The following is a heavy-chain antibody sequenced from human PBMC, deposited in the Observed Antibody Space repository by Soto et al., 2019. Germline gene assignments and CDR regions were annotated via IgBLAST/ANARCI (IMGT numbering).Heavy chain of an antibody. J-gene: IGHJ6*03. V-gene: IGHV4-39*01. CDR1: GGSISSSSYY. Sequence: PSDTLSLTCTVSGGSISSSSYYWGWIRQPPGKGLEWIGSIYYSGSTYYNPSLKSRVTTSVDTSKNQFSLKLSSVTAADTAVYYRARNYTVTTFYYYYYMDVWGKGTTVTVSS. CDR2: IYYSGST. CDR3: ARNYTVTTFYYYYYMDV. D-gene: IGHD4-17*01.